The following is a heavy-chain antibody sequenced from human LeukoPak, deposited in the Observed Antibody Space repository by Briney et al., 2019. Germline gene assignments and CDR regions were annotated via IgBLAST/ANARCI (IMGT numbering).Heavy chain of an antibody. CDR1: GSSFTNYW. Sequence: GESLKISCKGSGSSFTNYWIGWVRQMPGKGLEWMGAIYPGDSDTRYSPSFQGQVTISADKSISTAYLQWSSLKASDTAMYYCARHRYCTSTACFDMGGYWGQGTLVTVSS. J-gene: IGHJ4*02. CDR2: IYPGDSDT. D-gene: IGHD2-2*01. CDR3: ARHRYCTSTACFDMGGY. V-gene: IGHV5-51*01.